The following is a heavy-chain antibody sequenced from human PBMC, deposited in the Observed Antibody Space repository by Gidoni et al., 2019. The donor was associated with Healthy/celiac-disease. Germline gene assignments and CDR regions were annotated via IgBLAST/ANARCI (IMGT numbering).Heavy chain of an antibody. CDR2: INHSGST. CDR1: GGSFRGYY. J-gene: IGHJ4*02. CDR3: ARVPKVRATGYFDY. Sequence: QVQLQQWGAGLLKPSETLSLTCAVYGGSFRGYYWSWIRQPPGKGLEWIGEINHSGSTNYNPSLKSRVTISVDTSKNQFSLKLSSVTAADTAVYYCARVPKVRATGYFDYWGQGTLVTVSS. D-gene: IGHD3-10*01. V-gene: IGHV4-34*01.